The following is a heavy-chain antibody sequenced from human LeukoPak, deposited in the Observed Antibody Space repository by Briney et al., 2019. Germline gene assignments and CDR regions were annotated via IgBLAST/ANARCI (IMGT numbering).Heavy chain of an antibody. Sequence: PGGSLRLSCATSRFTFSSNAMSWVGQAPGKGRDGVATISGSGGSTYYADSVKGRFTISRDNSKNTLYLQLNSLRAEDTAVYYCAKEGFGLWGQGTLVTVSS. V-gene: IGHV3-23*01. J-gene: IGHJ5*02. CDR3: AKEGFGL. CDR1: RFTFSSNA. CDR2: ISGSGGST.